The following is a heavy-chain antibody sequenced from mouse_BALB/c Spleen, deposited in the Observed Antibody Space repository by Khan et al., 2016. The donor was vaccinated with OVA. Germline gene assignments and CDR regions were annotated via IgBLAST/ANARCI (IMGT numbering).Heavy chain of an antibody. Sequence: QIQLVQSGPELKKPGETVKISCKASGYTFTNYGMNWVKQAPGKGLKWMGWINTYTGEPTYADDFKGRVAFTLETSASTAYLQINNLKNEDTATYFCGGVGYDGTIDYWGQGTSVTVSS. V-gene: IGHV9-3-1*01. CDR3: GGVGYDGTIDY. D-gene: IGHD2-14*01. J-gene: IGHJ4*01. CDR1: GYTFTNYG. CDR2: INTYTGEP.